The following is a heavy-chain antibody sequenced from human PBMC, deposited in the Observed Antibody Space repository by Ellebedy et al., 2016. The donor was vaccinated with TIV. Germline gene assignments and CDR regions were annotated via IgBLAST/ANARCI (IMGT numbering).Heavy chain of an antibody. CDR2: IFSSGTT. CDR3: AREPYGGYY. J-gene: IGHJ4*02. Sequence: SETLSLTCTVSGGSMNSYYWSRIRQPPGKRPEWIGYIFSSGTTNYNPSLQSRVTISIDTSKNHFSLRLTSLTAADTAVYYCAREPYGGYYWGQGALVTVSS. CDR1: GGSMNSYY. D-gene: IGHD4-23*01. V-gene: IGHV4-59*01.